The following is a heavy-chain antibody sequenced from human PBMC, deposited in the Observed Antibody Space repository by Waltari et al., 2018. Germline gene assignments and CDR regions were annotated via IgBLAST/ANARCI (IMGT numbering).Heavy chain of an antibody. CDR3: ARRYDSSPFDY. V-gene: IGHV3-33*01. J-gene: IGHJ4*02. D-gene: IGHD3-22*01. CDR1: GFTFSSYG. Sequence: QVQLVESGGGVVKPGRSLRLSCAASGFTFSSYGMHWGRQAPGKGLEWVAVILYYGSNKDYADSGKGRFTISRDNSKNTLYLQMNSLRAEDTAVYYCARRYDSSPFDYWGQGTLVTVSS. CDR2: ILYYGSNK.